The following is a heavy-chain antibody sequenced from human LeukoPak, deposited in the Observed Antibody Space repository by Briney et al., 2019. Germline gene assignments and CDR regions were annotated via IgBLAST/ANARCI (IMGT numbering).Heavy chain of an antibody. D-gene: IGHD1-26*01. CDR3: ARDLGAVGASPFDS. V-gene: IGHV3-66*02. J-gene: IGHJ4*02. CDR2: IYSGGST. CDR1: EFTFNTYC. Sequence: PGGSLRLSCAASEFTFNTYCMHWVRQAPGKGLEWVSVIYSGGSTYYADSVKGRFTISRDNSKSTLYLQMNSLRTEDTAVYYCARDLGAVGASPFDSWGQGTLVTVSS.